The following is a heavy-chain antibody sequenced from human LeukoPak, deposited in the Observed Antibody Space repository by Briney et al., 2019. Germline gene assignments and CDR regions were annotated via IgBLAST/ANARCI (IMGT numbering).Heavy chain of an antibody. V-gene: IGHV4-30-4*01. J-gene: IGHJ6*02. CDR2: IYYSGST. CDR3: AREKSPPPEHYYGMDV. CDR1: GGSISSGNHY. Sequence: SETLSLTCTVSGGSISSGNHYWSWIRQPPGKGLEWIGYIYYSGSTYYNPSLKSRVTISVDTSKNQFSLKVSSVSAADTAVYYCAREKSPPPEHYYGMDVWGQGTTVTVSS.